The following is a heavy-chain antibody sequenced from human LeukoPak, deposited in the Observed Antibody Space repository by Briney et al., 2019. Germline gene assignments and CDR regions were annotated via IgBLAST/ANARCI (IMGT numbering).Heavy chain of an antibody. CDR2: IHYSGST. J-gene: IGHJ4*02. CDR1: GGSISSNSHY. Sequence: PSETLSLTCTVSGGSISSNSHYWAWIRQPPGKGLEWIGSIHYSGSTFYSPSLKSRFTISVYTSKNQFSLILTSVTASDTAVYYCAREEASVGDYWGQGILVTVSS. D-gene: IGHD2-21*01. CDR3: AREEASVGDY. V-gene: IGHV4-39*01.